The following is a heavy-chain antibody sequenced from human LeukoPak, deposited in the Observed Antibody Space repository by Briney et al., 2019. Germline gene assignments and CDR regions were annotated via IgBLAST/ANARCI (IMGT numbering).Heavy chain of an antibody. D-gene: IGHD3-10*01. V-gene: IGHV3-21*01. J-gene: IGHJ4*02. CDR3: ARDLGWLWYGSGSLDY. Sequence: GGSLRLSCATSGFTFSGHSMSWVRQAPGKGLEWVSSITSTATHTYYAGSVKGRFTISRDNAKNSLILQTSSLRAEDTAVYYCARDLGWLWYGSGSLDYWGQGTLVTVSS. CDR2: ITSTATHT. CDR1: GFTFSGHS.